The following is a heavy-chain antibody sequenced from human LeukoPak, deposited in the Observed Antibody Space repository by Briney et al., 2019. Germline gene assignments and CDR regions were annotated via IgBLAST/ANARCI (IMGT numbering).Heavy chain of an antibody. V-gene: IGHV4-59*01. Sequence: ASETLSLTCTVSGGSISSYYWSWIRQPPGKGLEWIGYIYYSGSTNYNPSLKSRVTISVDTSKNQFSLKLSSVTAADTAVYYCARVLLSNYDFWSGYSNWFDPWGQGTLVTVSS. J-gene: IGHJ5*02. CDR1: GGSISSYY. D-gene: IGHD3-3*01. CDR3: ARVLLSNYDFWSGYSNWFDP. CDR2: IYYSGST.